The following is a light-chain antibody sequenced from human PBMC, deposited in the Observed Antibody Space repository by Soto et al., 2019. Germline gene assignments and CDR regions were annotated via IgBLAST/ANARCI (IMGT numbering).Light chain of an antibody. J-gene: IGKJ5*01. CDR1: QSVSSY. CDR2: DAS. Sequence: EIVLTQSPATLSLSPGERATLSCRASQSVSSYLAWYQQKPGQAPRLLTYDASNKATGTPARSSGSGSGTDFTLTISSLEPDDFAVYYCQQRSNWPPFTFGQGTRL. V-gene: IGKV3-11*01. CDR3: QQRSNWPPFT.